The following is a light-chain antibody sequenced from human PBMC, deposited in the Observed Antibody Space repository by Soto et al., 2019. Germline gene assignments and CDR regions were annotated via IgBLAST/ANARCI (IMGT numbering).Light chain of an antibody. CDR1: SSDIGTYNF. CDR2: DVT. J-gene: IGLJ3*02. CDR3: CSYAGTDTLV. V-gene: IGLV2-11*01. Sequence: QSALTQPRSVSGSPGQSVTFSCIGTSSDIGTYNFVSWYQQYPGKVPKLIIYDVTKRPSGVPDRFSGSKSGNTASLTISGLQAEDEADYYCCSYAGTDTLVFGGGTKLTVL.